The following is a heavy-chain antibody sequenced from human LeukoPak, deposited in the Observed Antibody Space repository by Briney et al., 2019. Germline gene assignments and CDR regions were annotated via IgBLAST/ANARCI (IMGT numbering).Heavy chain of an antibody. CDR2: IYGDGSGA. J-gene: IGHJ4*02. CDR1: GFSFSNYW. CDR3: ARGHVTGSDRHWDY. V-gene: IGHV3-74*01. Sequence: GGSLRLSCAPSGFSFSNYWMHWVRHAPGGGLMWVSRIYGDGSGATYADSVKGRSTNSRDNAKNTHHLQMSSLRADDTAVYYCARGHVTGSDRHWDYWGQGTLATVSS. D-gene: IGHD2-21*02.